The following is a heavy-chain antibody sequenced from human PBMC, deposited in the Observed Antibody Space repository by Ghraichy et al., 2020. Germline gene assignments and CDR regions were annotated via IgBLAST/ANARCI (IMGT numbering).Heavy chain of an antibody. J-gene: IGHJ4*02. D-gene: IGHD1-26*01. Sequence: SETLSLTCTVSAYSLNNNNWWGWLRQSPGKELEWIGYIFHTGNTVYNPSLKSRVNPSLDMSKNQFSLQLNSMTAVDTAVYFCARFLFGVGATVDHWGQGLLVTGSS. CDR2: IFHTGNT. V-gene: IGHV4-28*01. CDR1: AYSLNNNNW. CDR3: ARFLFGVGATVDH.